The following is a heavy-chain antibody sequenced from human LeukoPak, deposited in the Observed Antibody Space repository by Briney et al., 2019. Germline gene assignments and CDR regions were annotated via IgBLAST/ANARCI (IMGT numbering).Heavy chain of an antibody. D-gene: IGHD4-17*01. CDR1: GGSFSGFY. V-gene: IGHV4-34*01. Sequence: PSETLSLTCAVYGGSFSGFYWSWIRHVPGKGLEWIGEINYTGSTSYNPSLKSRVTISVDTSQNQFFLLLTSVTAADTAVYYCARIPTVTFFDYWGQGTLVTVSS. CDR2: INYTGST. J-gene: IGHJ4*02. CDR3: ARIPTVTFFDY.